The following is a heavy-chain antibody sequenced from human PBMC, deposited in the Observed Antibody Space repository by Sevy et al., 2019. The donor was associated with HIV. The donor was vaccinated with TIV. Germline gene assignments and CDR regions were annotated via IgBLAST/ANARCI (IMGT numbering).Heavy chain of an antibody. CDR2: ISSSSSYI. CDR1: GFTFSSYS. CDR3: ASGPTYGSGTY. J-gene: IGHJ4*02. D-gene: IGHD3-10*01. Sequence: GGSLRLSCAASGFTFSSYSMNWVSQAPGKGLEWVSSISSSSSYIYYADSVKGRFTISRDNAKNSLYLQMNSLRAEDTAVYYCASGPTYGSGTYWGQGTLVTVSS. V-gene: IGHV3-21*01.